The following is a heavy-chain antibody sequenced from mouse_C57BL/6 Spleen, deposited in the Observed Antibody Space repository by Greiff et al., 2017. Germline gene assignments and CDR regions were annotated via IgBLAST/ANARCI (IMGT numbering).Heavy chain of an antibody. J-gene: IGHJ4*01. CDR1: GYTFTSYG. D-gene: IGHD3-2*02. V-gene: IGHV1-81*01. CDR3: ARSIDSSGYDYAMDY. Sequence: VQLQQSGAELARPGASVKLSCKASGYTFTSYGISWVKQRTGQGLEWIGEIYPRSGNTYYNEKFKGKATLTADKSSSTAYMELRSLTSEDSAVYFCARSIDSSGYDYAMDYWGQGTSVTVSS. CDR2: IYPRSGNT.